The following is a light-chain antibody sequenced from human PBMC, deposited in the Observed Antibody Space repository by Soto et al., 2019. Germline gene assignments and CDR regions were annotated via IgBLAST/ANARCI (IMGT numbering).Light chain of an antibody. J-gene: IGKJ1*01. V-gene: IGKV2-30*01. CDR2: LTS. CDR3: MQSTHWPPT. Sequence: DVVMTQSPLSLPVTLGQSASISCRSSQSIAYSDGYTYMNWFQQRPGQSPRRLISLTSRRDSGVPDRFSGSGSGTDFTLTISRVEAEDVGIYYCMQSTHWPPTFGRGTPVEIK. CDR1: QSIAYSDGYTY.